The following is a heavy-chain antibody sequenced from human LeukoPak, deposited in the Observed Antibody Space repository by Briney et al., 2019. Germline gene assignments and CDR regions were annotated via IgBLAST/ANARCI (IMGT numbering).Heavy chain of an antibody. V-gene: IGHV4-59*01. J-gene: IGHJ4*02. CDR2: VYYSGST. CDR3: ARAGRWSGVDY. D-gene: IGHD3-3*01. Sequence: SETLSLTCTVSGGSISSYYWSWIRQPPGKGLEWIGYVYYSGSTNYNPSLKSRVTISVDTSKNQFSLKLSSVTAADTAVYYCARAGRWSGVDYWGQGTLVTDSS. CDR1: GGSISSYY.